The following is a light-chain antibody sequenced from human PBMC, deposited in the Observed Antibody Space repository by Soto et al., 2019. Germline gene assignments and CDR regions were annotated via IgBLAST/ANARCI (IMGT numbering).Light chain of an antibody. J-gene: IGLJ2*01. V-gene: IGLV3-9*01. CDR2: MNT. CDR3: QIWDSSTSVV. CDR1: NIGSKN. Sequence: SYELTQPLSVSVALGQTASITCGGNNIGSKNLHWYQQKPGQAPLLVIYMNTNRPSGIPERFSGSKSGNTATLTISRAQAGDEADYYCQIWDSSTSVVFGGETKLTVL.